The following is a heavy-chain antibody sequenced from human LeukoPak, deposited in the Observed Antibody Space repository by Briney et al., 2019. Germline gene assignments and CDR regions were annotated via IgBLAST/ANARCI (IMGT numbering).Heavy chain of an antibody. V-gene: IGHV3-23*01. J-gene: IGHJ4*02. CDR2: ISGSGGST. CDR1: GFTFSSYA. CDR3: AKGLLRIRVVVRGVIVPLDY. D-gene: IGHD3-10*01. Sequence: QTGGSLRLSCAASGFTFSSYAMSWVRQAPGKGLEWVSAISGSGGSTYYADSVKGRFTISRDNSKNTLYLQMNSLRAEDTAVYYCAKGLLRIRVVVRGVIVPLDYWGQGTLVTVSS.